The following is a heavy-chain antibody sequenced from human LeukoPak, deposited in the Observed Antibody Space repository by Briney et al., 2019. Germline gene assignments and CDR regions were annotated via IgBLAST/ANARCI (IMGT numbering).Heavy chain of an antibody. V-gene: IGHV3-48*04. Sequence: GGSLRLSCAASGFTFSAYNMNWVRQAPGKGLEWFSYISSSRGTIYYADSVKGRFTISRDNAKNSLYLQMNSLRAEDTAVYYCAREFGLRYFDWLLWGAFDIWGQGTMVTVSS. J-gene: IGHJ3*02. CDR3: AREFGLRYFDWLLWGAFDI. CDR1: GFTFSAYN. D-gene: IGHD3-9*01. CDR2: ISSSRGTI.